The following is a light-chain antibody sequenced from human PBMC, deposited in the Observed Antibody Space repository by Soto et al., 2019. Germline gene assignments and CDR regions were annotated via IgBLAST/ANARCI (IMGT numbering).Light chain of an antibody. CDR2: DAS. Sequence: EIVLTQSPATLSLSPGERATLSCRASQSVSRYLAWYQQRVGQAPRLLIYDASNRATGIPARFSGSGSGTDFTLTFSSLEPEDFAVYYCQQRSHWPRTFGQGTKVEIK. CDR3: QQRSHWPRT. CDR1: QSVSRY. J-gene: IGKJ1*01. V-gene: IGKV3-11*01.